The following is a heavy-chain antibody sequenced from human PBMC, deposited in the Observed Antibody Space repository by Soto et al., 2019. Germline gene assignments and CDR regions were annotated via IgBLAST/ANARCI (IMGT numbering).Heavy chain of an antibody. D-gene: IGHD3-10*01. J-gene: IGHJ6*02. CDR3: ARRVEGFGELLMAGMDV. Sequence: SETLSLTCAVYGGSFSGYYWSWIRQPPGKGLEWIGEINHSGSTNYNPSLKSRVTISVDTSKNQFSLKLSSVTAADTAVYYCARRVEGFGELLMAGMDVWGQGPTVPVSS. CDR2: INHSGST. V-gene: IGHV4-34*01. CDR1: GGSFSGYY.